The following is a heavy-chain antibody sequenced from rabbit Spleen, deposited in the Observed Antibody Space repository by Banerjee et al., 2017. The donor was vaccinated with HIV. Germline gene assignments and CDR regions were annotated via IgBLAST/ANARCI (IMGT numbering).Heavy chain of an antibody. CDR1: GFSFSSSYY. V-gene: IGHV1S40*01. CDR3: ARNYVNAFDP. D-gene: IGHD1-1*01. Sequence: QSLEESGGDLVKPEGSLTLTCTASGFSFSSSYYICWVRQAPGKGLDWIGCIVTGRGDTYYANWAKGRFTCSKTSSTTVTLQMTSLTVADTATYFCARNYVNAFDPWGPGPLVTVS. J-gene: IGHJ2*01. CDR2: IVTGRGDT.